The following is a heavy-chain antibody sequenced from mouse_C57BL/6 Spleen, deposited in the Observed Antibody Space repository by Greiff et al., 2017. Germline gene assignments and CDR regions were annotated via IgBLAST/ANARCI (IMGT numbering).Heavy chain of an antibody. CDR2: INPNNGGT. J-gene: IGHJ4*01. V-gene: IGHV1-26*01. Sequence: EVQLQQSGPELVKPGASVKISCKASGYTFTDYYMNWVKQSHGKSLEWIGDINPNNGGTSYNQKFKGKATLTVDKSSSTAYMELRSLTSEGSAVYYCARKNYGSSYGYAMDYWGQGTSVTVSS. CDR3: ARKNYGSSYGYAMDY. CDR1: GYTFTDYY. D-gene: IGHD1-1*01.